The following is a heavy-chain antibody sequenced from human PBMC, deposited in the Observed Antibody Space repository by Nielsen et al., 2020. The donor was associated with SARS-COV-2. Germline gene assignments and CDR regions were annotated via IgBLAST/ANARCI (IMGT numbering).Heavy chain of an antibody. CDR2: IWYDGSNK. D-gene: IGHD6-13*01. J-gene: IGHJ5*02. Sequence: GGSLRLSCAASGFTFSSYGMHWVRQAPGKGLEWVAVIWYDGSNKYYADSVKGRFTASRDNSKNTLYLQMNSLRAEDTAVYYCTREGVAAAGTFRGYNWFDPWGQGTLVTVSS. V-gene: IGHV3-33*01. CDR3: TREGVAAAGTFRGYNWFDP. CDR1: GFTFSSYG.